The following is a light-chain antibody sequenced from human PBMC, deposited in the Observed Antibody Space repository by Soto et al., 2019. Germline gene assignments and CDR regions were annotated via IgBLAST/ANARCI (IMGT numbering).Light chain of an antibody. CDR2: EVS. V-gene: IGLV2-14*01. CDR3: SSYSSSSTLV. J-gene: IGLJ3*02. Sequence: QSALTQPASVSGSPGQSITISCTGTSSDVGGYNYVSWYQQHPGKAPKLMVYEVSHRHSGVSNRFSGSKSGHTASLTISGIQAEDESDYYCSSYSSSSTLVFGGGTKLTVI. CDR1: SSDVGGYNY.